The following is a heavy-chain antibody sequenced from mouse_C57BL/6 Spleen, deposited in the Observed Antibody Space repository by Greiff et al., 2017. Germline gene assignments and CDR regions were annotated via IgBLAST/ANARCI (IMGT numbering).Heavy chain of an antibody. Sequence: VQLQQSGPELVKPGASVKMSCKASGYTFTDYNMHWVKQSHGKSLEWIGYINPNNGGTSYNQKFKGKATLTGNKSSSTANMELRGLTTEDSAVYYCARGRYGNHFDYWGQGTTLTVSS. CDR1: GYTFTDYN. D-gene: IGHD2-1*01. CDR3: ARGRYGNHFDY. CDR2: INPNNGGT. V-gene: IGHV1-22*01. J-gene: IGHJ2*01.